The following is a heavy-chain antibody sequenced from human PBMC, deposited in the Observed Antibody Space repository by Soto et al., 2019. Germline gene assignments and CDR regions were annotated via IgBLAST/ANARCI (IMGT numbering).Heavy chain of an antibody. V-gene: IGHV1-58*01. CDR1: GFTFTSSA. J-gene: IGHJ6*02. CDR3: AADMECSGGSCYRGYYYGMDV. D-gene: IGHD2-15*01. Sequence: QMQLVQSGPEVKKPGTSVKVSCKASGFTFTSSAVQWVRQARGQRLEWIGWIVVGSGNTNYAQKLQERVTITRDMSTSTAYMELSSLRSEDTAVYYCAADMECSGGSCYRGYYYGMDVWGQGTTVTVSS. CDR2: IVVGSGNT.